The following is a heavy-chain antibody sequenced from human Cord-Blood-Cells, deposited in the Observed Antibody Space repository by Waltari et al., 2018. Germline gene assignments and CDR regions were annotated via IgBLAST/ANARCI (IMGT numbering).Heavy chain of an antibody. Sequence: QVQLVESGGGVVKPGRSLRPSCAASGFTFSSYGMHWVRQAPGKGLEWVAVIWYDGSNKYYADSVKGRFTISRDNSKNTLYLQMNSLRSEDTAVYYCSRGYSGYDPYYFDYWGQGTLVTVSS. CDR2: IWYDGSNK. V-gene: IGHV3-33*01. CDR1: GFTFSSYG. D-gene: IGHD5-12*01. CDR3: SRGYSGYDPYYFDY. J-gene: IGHJ4*02.